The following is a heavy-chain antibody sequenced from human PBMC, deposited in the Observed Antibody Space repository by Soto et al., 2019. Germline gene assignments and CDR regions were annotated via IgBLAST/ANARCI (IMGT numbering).Heavy chain of an antibody. CDR1: GFTFTSSA. D-gene: IGHD3-22*01. J-gene: IGHJ6*02. Sequence: SVKVSCKASGFTFTSSAMQWVRQARGQRLEWIGWIVVGSGNTNYAQKFQERVTITRDMSTSTAYMELSSLRSEDTVVYYCAAAANLGSSGYSHQDYYYYGMDVWGQGTTVTVSS. V-gene: IGHV1-58*02. CDR3: AAAANLGSSGYSHQDYYYYGMDV. CDR2: IVVGSGNT.